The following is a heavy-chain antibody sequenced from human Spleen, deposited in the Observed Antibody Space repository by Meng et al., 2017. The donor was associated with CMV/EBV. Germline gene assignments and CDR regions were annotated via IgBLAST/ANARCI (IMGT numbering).Heavy chain of an antibody. D-gene: IGHD2-2*01. J-gene: IGHJ5*02. Sequence: SVKVSCKASGGTFSSYAISWVRQAPGQGLEWMGGIIPILGIANYAQKLQGRVTMTTDTSTSTAYMELRSLRSDDTAVYYCARDRENIVVVPAARPYNWFDPWGQGTLVTVSS. CDR2: IIPILGIA. V-gene: IGHV1-69*10. CDR1: GGTFSSYA. CDR3: ARDRENIVVVPAARPYNWFDP.